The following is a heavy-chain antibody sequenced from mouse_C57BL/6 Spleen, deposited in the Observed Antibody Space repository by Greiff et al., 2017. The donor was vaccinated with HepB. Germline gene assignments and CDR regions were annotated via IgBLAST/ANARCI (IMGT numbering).Heavy chain of an antibody. CDR2: ISNLAYSI. CDR1: GFTFSDYG. CDR3: ARVPPYYGSSLYAMDY. V-gene: IGHV5-15*01. D-gene: IGHD1-1*01. Sequence: EVHLVESGGGLVQPGGSLKLSCAASGFTFSDYGMAWVRQAPRKGPEWVAFISNLAYSIYYADTVTGRFPISRENAKNTLYLEMSSLRSEDTAMYYCARVPPYYGSSLYAMDYWGQGTSVTVSS. J-gene: IGHJ4*01.